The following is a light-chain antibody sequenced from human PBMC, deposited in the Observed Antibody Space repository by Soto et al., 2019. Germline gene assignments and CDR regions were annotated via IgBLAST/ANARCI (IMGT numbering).Light chain of an antibody. CDR2: GAS. CDR1: ESVTSSH. Sequence: PGERATLSCRASESVTSSHLAWYQQKPGQAPRLLIYGASSRATGIPDRFSGSGSGTDFTLTISRLEPEDFAVYYCQHYGSSRNTFGQGTRLEIK. J-gene: IGKJ5*01. CDR3: QHYGSSRNT. V-gene: IGKV3-20*01.